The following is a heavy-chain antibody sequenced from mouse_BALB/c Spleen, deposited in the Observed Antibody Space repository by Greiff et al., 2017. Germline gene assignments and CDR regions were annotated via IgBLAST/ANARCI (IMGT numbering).Heavy chain of an antibody. D-gene: IGHD4-1*01. CDR1: SYTFTDYA. Sequence: VQLQQSGPELVGPGVSVKISCKGSSYTFTDYAMHWVKQSHAKSLEWIGVISTYYGNTNYNQKFKGKATMTVDKSSSTAYMELARLTSEDSAVYYCARELGRGYFDYWGQGTTLTVSS. CDR2: ISTYYGNT. J-gene: IGHJ2*01. CDR3: ARELGRGYFDY. V-gene: IGHV1-67*01.